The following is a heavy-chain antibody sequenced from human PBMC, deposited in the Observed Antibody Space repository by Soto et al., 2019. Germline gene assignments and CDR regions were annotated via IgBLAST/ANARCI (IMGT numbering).Heavy chain of an antibody. CDR3: ARSHTSSSGEALDY. Sequence: QVQLVESGGGVVQPERSLRLSCAASGFSFTSYALHWVRQAPGKGLEWLAVVSNDGITTFYTNSVKGRFTISRDNSENTVYLQINSLSVDDTAVYHCARSHTSSSGEALDYWGQGTLVTVSS. CDR2: VSNDGITT. CDR1: GFSFTSYA. V-gene: IGHV3-30-3*01. J-gene: IGHJ4*02. D-gene: IGHD6-6*01.